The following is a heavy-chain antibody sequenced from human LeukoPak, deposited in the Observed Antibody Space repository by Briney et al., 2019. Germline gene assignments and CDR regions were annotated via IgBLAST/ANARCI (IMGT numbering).Heavy chain of an antibody. CDR1: GYTFTSYG. CDR3: ARVLRSTGWFDP. CDR2: ISAYNGNT. J-gene: IGHJ5*02. D-gene: IGHD5/OR15-5a*01. V-gene: IGHV1-18*01. Sequence: EASVEVSCKASGYTFTSYGISWVRQAPGQGLEWMGWISAYNGNTNYAQKLQGRVTMTTDTSTSTAYMELRSLRSDDTAVYYCARVLRSTGWFDPWGQGTLVTVSS.